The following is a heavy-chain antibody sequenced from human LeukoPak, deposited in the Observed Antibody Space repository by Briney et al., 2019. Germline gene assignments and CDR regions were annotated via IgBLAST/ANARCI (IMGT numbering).Heavy chain of an antibody. CDR2: TYYRSKWYN. J-gene: IGHJ4*02. D-gene: IGHD6-13*01. CDR1: GDSVSSNSAA. V-gene: IGHV6-1*01. Sequence: SQTLSLTCAISGDSVSSNSAAWNWIRQSPSRGLEWLGRTYYRSKWYNDYAVSVKSRITINPDTSKNQFSLQLNSVTPEDTAVYYCARRAGSSWYFDSPPYYFDYWGQGTLVTVSS. CDR3: ARRAGSSWYFDSPPYYFDY.